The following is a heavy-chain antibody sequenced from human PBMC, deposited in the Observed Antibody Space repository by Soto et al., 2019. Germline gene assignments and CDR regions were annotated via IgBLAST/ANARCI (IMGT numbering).Heavy chain of an antibody. CDR1: GFTFSSYA. J-gene: IGHJ6*02. V-gene: IGHV3-30-3*01. CDR3: ARDQDRRQLVPLRAFYYSDGMDV. CDR2: ISYDGGNK. D-gene: IGHD6-13*01. Sequence: GGSLRLSCAASGFTFSSYAVHWVRQAPGKGLEWVAVISYDGGNKYYADSVKGRFTISRDNSKNTLYLRMNSLRAQDTAVYYCARDQDRRQLVPLRAFYYSDGMDVWDPVTTLTVSS.